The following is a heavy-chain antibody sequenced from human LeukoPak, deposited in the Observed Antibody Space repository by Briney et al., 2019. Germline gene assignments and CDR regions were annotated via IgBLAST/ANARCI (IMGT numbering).Heavy chain of an antibody. CDR2: ISGSGDNT. CDR3: AREYSSSWAPGVPYFQH. D-gene: IGHD6-13*01. CDR1: GFTFSSYA. J-gene: IGHJ1*01. V-gene: IGHV3-23*01. Sequence: PGGSLRLSCAASGFTFSSYAMSWVRQAPGKGLEWVSGISGSGDNTYYADSVKGRFTISRDNSKNTLYVQVNSLGTEDTAVYYCAREYSSSWAPGVPYFQHWGQGTLVTVSS.